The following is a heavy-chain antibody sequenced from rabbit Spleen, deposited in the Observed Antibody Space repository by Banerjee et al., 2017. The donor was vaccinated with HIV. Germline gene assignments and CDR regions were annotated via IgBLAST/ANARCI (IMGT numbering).Heavy chain of an antibody. CDR2: IDPLFGNT. J-gene: IGHJ6*01. CDR3: ARDTGTSFSTYGMDL. CDR1: GFDFSAYG. Sequence: QEQLVESGGGLVQPGGSLKLSCKASGFDFSAYGVSWVRQAPGKGLEWIGYIDPLFGNTYYASWVNGRFTISRHNAQNTVDLQMNSLTAADTATYFCARDTGTSFSTYGMDLWGPGTLVTVS. V-gene: IGHV1S47*01. D-gene: IGHD8-1*01.